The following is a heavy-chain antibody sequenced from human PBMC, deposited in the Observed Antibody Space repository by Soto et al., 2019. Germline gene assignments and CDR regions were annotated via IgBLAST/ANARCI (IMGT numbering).Heavy chain of an antibody. D-gene: IGHD3-3*01. V-gene: IGHV4-39*01. CDR2: IYYSGST. J-gene: IGHJ6*03. Sequence: SETLSLTCTVSGGSISSSSYYWGWIRQPPGKGLEWIGSIYYSGSTYYNPSLKSRVTISVDTSKNQFSLKLSSVTAADTAVYYCASVVFGLVIEYYYMDVWGKGTTVTVSS. CDR3: ASVVFGLVIEYYYMDV. CDR1: GGSISSSSYY.